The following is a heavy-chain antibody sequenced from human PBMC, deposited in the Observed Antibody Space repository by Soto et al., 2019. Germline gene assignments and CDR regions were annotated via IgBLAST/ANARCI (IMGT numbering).Heavy chain of an antibody. V-gene: IGHV3-23*01. D-gene: IGHD6-13*01. CDR3: AKPSGLAAAGSAFDY. CDR2: ISGSGTRT. Sequence: GGSLRLSCAASGFIFNNYAMSWVRQAPGKGLEWVSTISGSGTRTYYADSVKGRFTISRDNSKNTLYLQMNSLRAEDTAVYYCAKPSGLAAAGSAFDYWGQGPLVTVSS. CDR1: GFIFNNYA. J-gene: IGHJ4*02.